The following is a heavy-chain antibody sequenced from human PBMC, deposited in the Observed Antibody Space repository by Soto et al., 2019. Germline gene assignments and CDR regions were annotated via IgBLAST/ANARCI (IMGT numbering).Heavy chain of an antibody. Sequence: QVQLVESGGGLVKPGGSLRLSCAASGFTFSDYYMSWIRQAPGKGLEWVSYISSSGSTIYYADSVKGRFPISRDNAKNSLYRQMNSLRGEDTAVYYCASPTVTPHYGMDVWGQGTTVTVSS. J-gene: IGHJ6*02. D-gene: IGHD4-17*01. V-gene: IGHV3-11*01. CDR3: ASPTVTPHYGMDV. CDR2: ISSSGSTI. CDR1: GFTFSDYY.